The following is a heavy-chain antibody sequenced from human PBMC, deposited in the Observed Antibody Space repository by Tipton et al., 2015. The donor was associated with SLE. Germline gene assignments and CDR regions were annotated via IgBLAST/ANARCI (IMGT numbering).Heavy chain of an antibody. CDR3: ARREYSTSSEEY. J-gene: IGHJ4*02. D-gene: IGHD6-6*01. CDR1: GGSISSHY. Sequence: TLSLTCTVSGGSISSHYWSWIRQPPGKGLEWIGYIYYSGSTYYNPSLKSRVTISVDTSKNQFSLKLSSVTAADTAVYYCARREYSTSSEEYWGQGTLVTVSS. CDR2: IYYSGST. V-gene: IGHV4-59*11.